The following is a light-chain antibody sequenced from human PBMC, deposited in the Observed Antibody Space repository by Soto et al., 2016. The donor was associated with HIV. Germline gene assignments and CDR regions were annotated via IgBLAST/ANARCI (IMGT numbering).Light chain of an antibody. Sequence: SSELTQDPAVSVALGQTVRITCQGDSLRRYYTNWYQQKPGQAPVVVIYGKNNRPSGIPDRFSGSDSGNTASLTITGAQAEDEADYYCKSRDSSGNHVVFGGGTKLTVL. CDR3: KSRDSSGNHVV. CDR2: GKN. J-gene: IGLJ2*01. V-gene: IGLV3-19*01. CDR1: SLRRYY.